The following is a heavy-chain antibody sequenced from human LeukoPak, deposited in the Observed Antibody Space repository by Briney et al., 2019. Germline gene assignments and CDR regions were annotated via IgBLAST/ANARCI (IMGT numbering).Heavy chain of an antibody. CDR3: ASRTGTTNVDI. CDR1: GFTFSSYW. J-gene: IGHJ3*02. Sequence: GGSLRLSCAASGFTFSSYWMHWVRQAPVKGLVWVSRINSDGSSTSYADSVKGRFTISRDNAKNTLYLQMNSLRAEDTAVYYCASRTGTTNVDIWGQWTMITVSS. D-gene: IGHD1-7*01. CDR2: INSDGSST. V-gene: IGHV3-74*01.